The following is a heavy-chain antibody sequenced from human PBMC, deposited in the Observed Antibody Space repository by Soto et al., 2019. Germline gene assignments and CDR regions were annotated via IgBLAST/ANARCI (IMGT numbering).Heavy chain of an antibody. Sequence: GGSLRLSCAASGFTFSSYAMHWVRQAPGKGLEWVAVISYDGSNKYYADSVKGRFTISRDNSKNTLYLQMNSLRAEDTAVYYCAGPSFDYWGQGTLVTVSS. V-gene: IGHV3-30*04. CDR3: AGPSFDY. CDR2: ISYDGSNK. J-gene: IGHJ4*02. CDR1: GFTFSSYA.